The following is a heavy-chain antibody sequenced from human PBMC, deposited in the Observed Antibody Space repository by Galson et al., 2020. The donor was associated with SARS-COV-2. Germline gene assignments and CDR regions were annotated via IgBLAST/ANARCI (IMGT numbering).Heavy chain of an antibody. CDR2: FDPRDSSI. Sequence: HGESLKISCETSRDTFTNYWITWVRQMPGKGLEWMGTFDPRDSSITYSPSVQGHVTISADESITTAYLQWSSLKASDTAIYYCARQSRNWFLWFDPWGQGTVVTVSS. CDR3: ARQSRNWFLWFDP. CDR1: RDTFTNYW. J-gene: IGHJ5*02. V-gene: IGHV5-10-1*01. D-gene: IGHD3-9*01.